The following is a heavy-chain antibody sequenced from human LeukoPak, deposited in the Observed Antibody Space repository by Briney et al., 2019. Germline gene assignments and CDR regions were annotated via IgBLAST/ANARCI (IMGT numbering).Heavy chain of an antibody. CDR2: IGSSGSPI. J-gene: IGHJ4*02. CDR3: ARGPAGDPFDH. D-gene: IGHD3-16*01. CDR1: GFTFRSYD. V-gene: IGHV3-48*03. Sequence: GSPRLSCAASGFTFRSYDMNWVRQAPGKGLEWVSFIGSSGSPIYYANSVESRFTISRDNAKNSLYLQMSSLRVEDTAVYYCARGPAGDPFDHWGQGALVTVSS.